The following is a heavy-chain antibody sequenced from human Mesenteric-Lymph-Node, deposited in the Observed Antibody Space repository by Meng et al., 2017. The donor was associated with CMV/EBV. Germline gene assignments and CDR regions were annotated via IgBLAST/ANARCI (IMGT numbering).Heavy chain of an antibody. CDR1: GYSFTSYW. D-gene: IGHD7-27*01. CDR3: ARLSQIWGSSDY. J-gene: IGHJ4*02. CDR2: IYIGDSDT. V-gene: IGHV5-51*01. Sequence: CKGSGYSFTSYWIGWVRQMPGKGLEWMGIIYIGDSDTRYSPSFQGQVTISADKSISTAYLQWSSLKASDTAMYYCARLSQIWGSSDYWGQGTLVTVSS.